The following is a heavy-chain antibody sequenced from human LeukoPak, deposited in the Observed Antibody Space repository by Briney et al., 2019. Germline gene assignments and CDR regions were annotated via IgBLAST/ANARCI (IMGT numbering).Heavy chain of an antibody. J-gene: IGHJ4*02. CDR3: ARASHDYGDYSHFDY. CDR1: GGSISSRNW. CDR2: IYHSGST. D-gene: IGHD4-17*01. Sequence: SGTLSLTCAVSGGSISSRNWWSWVRQPPGKGLEWIGEIYHSGSTNYNPSLKTRVTISVDKSKNQFSLKLSSVTAADTAVYYCARASHDYGDYSHFDYWGQGTLVTVSS. V-gene: IGHV4-4*02.